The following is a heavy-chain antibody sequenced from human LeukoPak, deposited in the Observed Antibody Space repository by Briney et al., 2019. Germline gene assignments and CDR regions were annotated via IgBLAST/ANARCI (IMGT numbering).Heavy chain of an antibody. J-gene: IGHJ4*02. CDR1: GLTFSSYG. Sequence: GGSLRLSCAASGLTFSSYGMHWVRQAPGKGLEWVALIWYDGSSKHYADSVRGRFTISRDNSKNTLYLQMNSLRAEDTAVYYCARDRGAAAAGSLFDYWGQGTLVTVSS. CDR2: IWYDGSSK. D-gene: IGHD6-13*01. CDR3: ARDRGAAAAGSLFDY. V-gene: IGHV3-33*01.